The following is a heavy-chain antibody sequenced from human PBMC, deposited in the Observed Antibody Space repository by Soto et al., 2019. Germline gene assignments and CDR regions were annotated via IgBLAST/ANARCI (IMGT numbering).Heavy chain of an antibody. CDR1: GFTFSSYA. CDR3: ANHDYGDHQLDY. J-gene: IGHJ4*02. V-gene: IGHV3-23*01. D-gene: IGHD4-17*01. CDR2: ISGSGGST. Sequence: GGSLRLSCAASGFTFSSYAMSWVRQAPGKGLEWVSAISGSGGSTYYADSVKGRFTISRDNSKNTLYLQMNSLRAEDTAVYYCANHDYGDHQLDYWGQGTLVTVSS.